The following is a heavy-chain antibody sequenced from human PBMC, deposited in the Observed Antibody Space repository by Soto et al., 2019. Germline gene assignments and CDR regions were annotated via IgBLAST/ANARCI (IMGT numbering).Heavy chain of an antibody. V-gene: IGHV4-59*01. J-gene: IGHJ6*02. Sequence: SETLSLTCTVSGGSISSYYWSWIRQPPGKGLEWIGYIYYSGSTNYNPPLKSRVTISVDTSKNQFSLKLSSVAAADTAVYYCARGAYDFWSGYGYYYYGMDVWGQGTTVTVS. CDR2: IYYSGST. CDR3: ARGAYDFWSGYGYYYYGMDV. CDR1: GGSISSYY. D-gene: IGHD3-3*01.